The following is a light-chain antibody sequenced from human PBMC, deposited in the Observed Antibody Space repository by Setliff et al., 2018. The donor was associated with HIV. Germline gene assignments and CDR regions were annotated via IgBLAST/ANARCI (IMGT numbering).Light chain of an antibody. CDR2: QAT. CDR1: SSDVGRYNL. J-gene: IGLJ1*01. Sequence: QSVLTQPRSVSGSPGQSITISCTGTSSDVGRYNLVSWYQQHPGKAPKLMIYQATRRPSGVSNRFSGSKSGNTASLTVSGLQAEDEADYYCRSNTGSNTYVFGTGTKVTVL. V-gene: IGLV2-23*01. CDR3: RSNTGSNTYV.